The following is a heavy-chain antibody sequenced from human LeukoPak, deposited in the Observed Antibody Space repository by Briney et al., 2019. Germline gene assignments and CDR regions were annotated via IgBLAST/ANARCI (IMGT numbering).Heavy chain of an antibody. V-gene: IGHV4-34*01. CDR2: INHSGST. J-gene: IGHJ4*02. D-gene: IGHD3-10*01. CDR1: GGSFSGYY. CDR3: ARGRWYYGSGSYYTPFDY. Sequence: SETLSLTCAVYGGSFSGYYWSWIRHPPGKGLEWIGEINHSGSTNYNPSLKSRVTISVDTSKNQFSLKLSSVTAADTAVYYCARGRWYYGSGSYYTPFDYWGQGTLVTVSS.